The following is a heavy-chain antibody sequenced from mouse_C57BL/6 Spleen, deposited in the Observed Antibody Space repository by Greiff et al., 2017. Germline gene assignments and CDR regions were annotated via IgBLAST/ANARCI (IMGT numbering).Heavy chain of an antibody. CDR1: GYTFTDYY. CDR2: INPNNGGT. Sequence: EVQLQQSGPELVKPGASVKISCKASGYTFTDYYMNWVKQSHGKSLEWIGDINPNNGGTSYNQKFKGKATLTVDKSSSTAYMERRSLTSEDSAVYYCARTNYFDYWGQGTTLTVSS. CDR3: ARTNYFDY. V-gene: IGHV1-26*01. J-gene: IGHJ2*01.